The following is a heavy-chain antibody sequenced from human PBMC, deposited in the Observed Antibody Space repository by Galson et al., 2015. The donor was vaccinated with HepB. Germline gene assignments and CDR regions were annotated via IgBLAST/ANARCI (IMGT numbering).Heavy chain of an antibody. CDR1: GFAFDTHA. V-gene: IGHV3-23*01. CDR3: AKGYGLFDS. D-gene: IGHD5-18*01. Sequence: AASGFAFDTHAMSWVRQAPGRGLEWISGISGNGDSTFYADSVKGRFTVSRDNSNNMLYLQMNSLRAEGAGLYFCAKGYGLFDSWGQGILVTVSS. CDR2: ISGNGDST. J-gene: IGHJ5*01.